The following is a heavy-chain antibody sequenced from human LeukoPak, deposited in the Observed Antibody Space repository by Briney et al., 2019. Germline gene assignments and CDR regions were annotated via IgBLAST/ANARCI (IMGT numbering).Heavy chain of an antibody. V-gene: IGHV4-39*07. CDR3: ARVLVYCRGGSCYHDAFDI. Sequence: SETLSLTCTVSGGSISSSSYYWGWIRQPPGKGLEWIGSIYYSGSTYYNPSLKSRVTISVDTSKNQFSLKLSSVTAADTAVYYCARVLVYCRGGSCYHDAFDIWGQGTMVTVSS. D-gene: IGHD2-15*01. J-gene: IGHJ3*02. CDR1: GGSISSSSYY. CDR2: IYYSGST.